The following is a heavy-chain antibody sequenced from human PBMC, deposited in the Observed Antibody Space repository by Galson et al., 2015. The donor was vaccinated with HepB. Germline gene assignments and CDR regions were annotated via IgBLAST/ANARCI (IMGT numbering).Heavy chain of an antibody. CDR1: GGTFSSYA. V-gene: IGHV1-69*13. D-gene: IGHD2-2*01. J-gene: IGHJ6*02. CDR3: ARGGWDIVVVPAAMDGYYYGMDV. CDR2: IIPIFGTA. Sequence: SVKVSCKASGGTFSSYAISWVRQAPGQGLEWMGGIIPIFGTANYAQKFQGRVTITADESTSTAYMELSSLRSEDTAVYYCARGGWDIVVVPAAMDGYYYGMDVWGQGTTVTVSS.